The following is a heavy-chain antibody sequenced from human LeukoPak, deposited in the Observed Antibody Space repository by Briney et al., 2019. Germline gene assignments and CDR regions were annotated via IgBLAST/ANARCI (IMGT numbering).Heavy chain of an antibody. D-gene: IGHD3-10*01. CDR2: IIPIFGTA. V-gene: IGHV1-69*05. Sequence: SVKVSCKASGGAFSSYAISWVRQAPGQGLEWMGRIIPIFGTANYAQKFQGRVTITTDESTSTAYMELRSLRSDDTAVYYCASDYGSDYFDYWGQGTLVTASS. J-gene: IGHJ4*02. CDR1: GGAFSSYA. CDR3: ASDYGSDYFDY.